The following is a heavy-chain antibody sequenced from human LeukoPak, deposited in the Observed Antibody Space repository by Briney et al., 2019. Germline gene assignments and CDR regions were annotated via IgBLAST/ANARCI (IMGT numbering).Heavy chain of an antibody. CDR2: ISGSGGST. Sequence: GGSLRLSCAASGFNFGSYSMTWVRQAPGKGLEWVSAISGSGGSTYYADSVKGRFTISRDNSKNTLYLQMNSLRAEDTAVYYCAKAHVYIVVVTAIDYWGQGTLVTVSS. D-gene: IGHD2-21*02. V-gene: IGHV3-23*01. CDR1: GFNFGSYS. J-gene: IGHJ4*02. CDR3: AKAHVYIVVVTAIDY.